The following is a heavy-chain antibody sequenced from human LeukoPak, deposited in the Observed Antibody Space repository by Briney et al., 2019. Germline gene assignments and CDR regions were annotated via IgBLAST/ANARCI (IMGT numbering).Heavy chain of an antibody. CDR1: GFTFSSYG. V-gene: IGHV3-30*02. Sequence: SGGSLRLSCAASGFTFSSYGMHWVRQAPGKGLEWVAFIRYDGSNKYYADSMKGRFTISRDNAKNSLYLQMNSLRAEDTAVYYCARALAGAFDSWGQGTLVTVSS. D-gene: IGHD6-19*01. J-gene: IGHJ4*02. CDR2: IRYDGSNK. CDR3: ARALAGAFDS.